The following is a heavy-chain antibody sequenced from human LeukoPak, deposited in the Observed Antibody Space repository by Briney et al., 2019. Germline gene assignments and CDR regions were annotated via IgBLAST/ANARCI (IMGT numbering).Heavy chain of an antibody. CDR3: AADPHYYDSSGYYSWNAFDI. J-gene: IGHJ3*02. V-gene: IGHV4-30-2*01. D-gene: IGHD3-22*01. Sequence: SETLSLTCAVSGGSISSGGYSWGWIRQPPGKGLEWIGYIYHSGSTYYNPSLKSRVTISVDRSKNQFSLKLSSVTAADTAVYYCAADPHYYDSSGYYSWNAFDIWGQGTMVTVSS. CDR2: IYHSGST. CDR1: GGSISSGGYS.